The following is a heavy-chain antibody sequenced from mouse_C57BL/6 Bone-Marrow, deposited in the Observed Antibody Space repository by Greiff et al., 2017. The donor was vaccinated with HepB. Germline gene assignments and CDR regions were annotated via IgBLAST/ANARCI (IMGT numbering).Heavy chain of an antibody. D-gene: IGHD1-1*01. Sequence: QVQLQQSGAELARPGASVKLSCKASGYTFTSYGISWVKQRTGQGLEWIGEIYPRSGNTYYNEKFKGKATLTADKSSSTAYMELRSLTSEDSAVYFCARPYGSSYGFAYWGQGTLVTVSA. V-gene: IGHV1-81*01. J-gene: IGHJ3*01. CDR2: IYPRSGNT. CDR1: GYTFTSYG. CDR3: ARPYGSSYGFAY.